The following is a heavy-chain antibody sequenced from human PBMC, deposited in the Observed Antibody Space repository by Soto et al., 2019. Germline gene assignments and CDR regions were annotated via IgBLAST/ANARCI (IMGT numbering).Heavy chain of an antibody. V-gene: IGHV1-46*01. CDR1: GYTFTSYY. CDR2: INPSGGST. J-gene: IGHJ4*02. D-gene: IGHD4-17*01. CDR3: ARSYGDYGGFDY. Sequence: QVQLVQSGAEVKKPGASVKVSCKASGYTFTSYYMHWVRQAPGQALEWMVIINPSGGSTSYAQKVQGSVTMTRDTSTSTVYMELSSLRSEDTAVYYCARSYGDYGGFDYWGQGTLVTVSS.